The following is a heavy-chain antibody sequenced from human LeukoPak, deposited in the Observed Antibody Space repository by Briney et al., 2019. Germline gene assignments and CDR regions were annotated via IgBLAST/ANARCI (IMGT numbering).Heavy chain of an antibody. J-gene: IGHJ6*03. CDR1: GGSISSGDYY. CDR2: IYYSGST. Sequence: SQTLSLTCTVSGGSISSGDYYWSWIRQPPGKGLEWIGYIYYSGSTYYNPSLKSRVTISVDTSKNQFSLKLTSVTAADTAVYYCARTNPTYYDFWSGYTELYYYLLMDVWGKGTTVTVSS. D-gene: IGHD3-3*01. CDR3: ARTNPTYYDFWSGYTELYYYLLMDV. V-gene: IGHV4-30-4*08.